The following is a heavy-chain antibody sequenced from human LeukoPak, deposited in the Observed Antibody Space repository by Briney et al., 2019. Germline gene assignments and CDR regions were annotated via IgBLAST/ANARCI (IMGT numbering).Heavy chain of an antibody. J-gene: IGHJ4*02. CDR3: ARRGGKEDYFDY. CDR1: GGSISSYY. D-gene: IGHD4-23*01. V-gene: IGHV4-59*08. Sequence: PSETLSLACTVSGGSISSYYWSWIRQPPGKGLEWIGYIYYSGSTNYNPSLKSRVTISVDTSKNQFSLKLSSVTAADTAVYYCARRGGKEDYFDYWGQGTLVTVSS. CDR2: IYYSGST.